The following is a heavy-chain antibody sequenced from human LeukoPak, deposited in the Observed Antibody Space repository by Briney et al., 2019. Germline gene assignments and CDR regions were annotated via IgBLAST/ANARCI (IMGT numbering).Heavy chain of an antibody. Sequence: GGSLRLSCAGSGFTFSRYTFNWVRQAPGRGLEWVSAISGDSKYIYYTDSVKGRFTISRDNAKNSLYLQMNSLRAEDTAVYYCGRDQGDNHYYYGMDVWGQGTTVTVSS. CDR2: ISGDSKYI. V-gene: IGHV3-21*01. CDR3: GRDQGDNHYYYGMDV. J-gene: IGHJ6*02. D-gene: IGHD1-1*01. CDR1: GFTFSRYT.